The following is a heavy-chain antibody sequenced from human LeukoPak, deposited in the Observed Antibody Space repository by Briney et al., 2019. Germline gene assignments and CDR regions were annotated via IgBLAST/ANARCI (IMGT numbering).Heavy chain of an antibody. CDR2: INPNSGGT. CDR1: GYTFTGYY. CDR3: ARDLPSGHSPWVLGIDY. Sequence: GASVKVSCKASGYTFTGYYMHWVRQAPGQGLEWMGWINPNSGGTNYAQKFQGRVTMTRDTPISTAYMELSRLRSDDTAVYYCARDLPSGHSPWVLGIDYWGQGTLVTVSS. J-gene: IGHJ4*02. D-gene: IGHD3-10*01. V-gene: IGHV1-2*02.